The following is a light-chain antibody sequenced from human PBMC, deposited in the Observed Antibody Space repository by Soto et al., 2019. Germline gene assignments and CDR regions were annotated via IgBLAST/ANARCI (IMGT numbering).Light chain of an antibody. J-gene: IGLJ2*01. V-gene: IGLV2-14*01. CDR2: DVS. CDR1: SSDVGGYNY. CDR3: SSYTSSRTRV. Sequence: QSVLTQPASVSGSPGQSITISCTGTSSDVGGYNYVSWYQQHPGKAPKLMIYDVSNRPSGVSNRCSGSKSGNTASLTISGLQAEDEADYYCSSYTSSRTRVFGGGTKLTVL.